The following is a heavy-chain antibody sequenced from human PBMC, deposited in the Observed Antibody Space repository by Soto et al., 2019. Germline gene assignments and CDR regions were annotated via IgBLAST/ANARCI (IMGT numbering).Heavy chain of an antibody. V-gene: IGHV3-9*01. J-gene: IGHJ4*02. CDR2: ISWNSGSI. D-gene: IGHD6-19*01. CDR3: AKDILKPPDNIAVAGAFDY. CDR1: GFTFDDYA. Sequence: GGSLRLSCAASGFTFDDYAMHWVRQAPGKGLEWVSGISWNSGSIGYADSVKGRFTISRDNAKNSLYLQMNSLRAEDTALYYCAKDILKPPDNIAVAGAFDYWGQGTLVTVSS.